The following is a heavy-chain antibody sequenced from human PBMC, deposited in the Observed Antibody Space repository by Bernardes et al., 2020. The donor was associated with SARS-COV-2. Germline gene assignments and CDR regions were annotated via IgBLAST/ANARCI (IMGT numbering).Heavy chain of an antibody. CDR1: GGSFSGYY. D-gene: IGHD6-13*01. J-gene: IGHJ6*02. CDR3: ARGTAAAGQDYNGMDV. Sequence: SETLSLTCTVYGGSFSGYYWSWIRQSPGKGLEWIGGVNHSGSTSYCSSLKSRVTISVDTSKKQFSLKLNSVTAADTAEYYCARGTAAAGQDYNGMDVWGQGTTVTVSS. V-gene: IGHV4-34*01. CDR2: VNHSGST.